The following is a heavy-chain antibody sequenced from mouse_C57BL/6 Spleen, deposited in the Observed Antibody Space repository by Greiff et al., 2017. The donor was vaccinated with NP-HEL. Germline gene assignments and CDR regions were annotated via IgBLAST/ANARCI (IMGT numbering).Heavy chain of an antibody. V-gene: IGHV3-1*01. CDR3: ARADYHAMDY. CDR1: GYSITSGYD. J-gene: IGHJ4*01. CDR2: ISYSGST. Sequence: EVQVVESGPGMVKPSQSLSLTCTVTGYSITSGYDWHWIRHFPGNKLEWMGYISYSGSTNYNPSLKSRISITHDTSKNHFFLKLNSVTTEDTATYYCARADYHAMDYWGQGTSVTVSS.